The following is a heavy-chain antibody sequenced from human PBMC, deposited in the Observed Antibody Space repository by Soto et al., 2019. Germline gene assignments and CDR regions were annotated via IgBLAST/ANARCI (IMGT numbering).Heavy chain of an antibody. V-gene: IGHV4-34*01. Sequence: SETLSLTCAVYGGSFSGYYWSWIGQPPGKGLEWIGEINHSGITNYNPSLKSRVTISVDTSKNQFSLKLSSVTAAATAVYYCVRRSNSDAFDIWGQGTMVTVSS. J-gene: IGHJ3*02. D-gene: IGHD1-20*01. CDR2: INHSGIT. CDR3: VRRSNSDAFDI. CDR1: GGSFSGYY.